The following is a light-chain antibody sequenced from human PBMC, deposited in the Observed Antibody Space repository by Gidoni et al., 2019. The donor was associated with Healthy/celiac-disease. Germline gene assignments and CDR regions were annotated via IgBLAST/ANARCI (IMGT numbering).Light chain of an antibody. CDR1: QSVSSY. J-gene: IGKJ4*01. CDR3: QQRSNWPPKT. CDR2: DAS. V-gene: IGKV3-11*01. Sequence: EIGLTQSPATLSLSPGERATLSCRASQSVSSYLAWYQQKPGQAPRLLIYDASNRATGIPARFSGSGSGTDFTLTISSLEPEDFAVYYCQQRSNWPPKTFGGGTKVEIK.